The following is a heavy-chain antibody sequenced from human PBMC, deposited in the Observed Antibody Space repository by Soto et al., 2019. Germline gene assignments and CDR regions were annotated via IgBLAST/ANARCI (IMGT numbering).Heavy chain of an antibody. V-gene: IGHV4-31*03. CDR1: GGSISSGEYY. CDR2: IYYSGSN. D-gene: IGHD4-17*01. J-gene: IGHJ4*02. CDR3: ARDRYGVPRGDYFDS. Sequence: PSETLSLTCTVSGGSISSGEYYWSWFRQHPGKGLEWIGYIYYSGSNYYNPSLKSRVSISVDTSKNQFSLNLSSVTAADTAIYYCARDRYGVPRGDYFDSWGQGILVTVSS.